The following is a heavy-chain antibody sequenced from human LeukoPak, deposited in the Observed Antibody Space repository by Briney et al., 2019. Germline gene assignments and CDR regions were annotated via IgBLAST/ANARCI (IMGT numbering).Heavy chain of an antibody. V-gene: IGHV3-9*01. J-gene: IGHJ4*02. CDR1: GFTFDDYA. CDR2: IRWDRGAT. D-gene: IGHD1-26*01. Sequence: GGSLRLSCAAAGFTFDDYAMHWVRQAPGKGLEWVAGIRWDRGATGYAGSVKGRFTISRDNAKSSLYLQMNSLRAEDTALYYCARGIDSSGTYSGWGFYFHYWGQGTLVTVSS. CDR3: ARGIDSSGTYSGWGFYFHY.